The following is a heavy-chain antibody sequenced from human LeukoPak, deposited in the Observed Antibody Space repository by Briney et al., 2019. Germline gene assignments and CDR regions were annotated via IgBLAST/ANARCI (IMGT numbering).Heavy chain of an antibody. Sequence: GGSLRLSCAASGFTFSSYGMHWVRQAPGKGLEWVAFIRYDGSNKYYADSVKGRFTTSRDNSKNTLYLQMNSLRAEDTAVYYCARHEWGITNAFDIWGHGTMFTVSS. D-gene: IGHD1-14*01. V-gene: IGHV3-30*02. J-gene: IGHJ3*02. CDR2: IRYDGSNK. CDR3: ARHEWGITNAFDI. CDR1: GFTFSSYG.